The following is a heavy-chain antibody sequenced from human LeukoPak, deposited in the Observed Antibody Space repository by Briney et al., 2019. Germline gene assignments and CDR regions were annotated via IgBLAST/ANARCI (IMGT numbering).Heavy chain of an antibody. CDR1: GFTFSSYA. V-gene: IGHV3-23*01. Sequence: PGGSLRLSCAASGFTFSSYAMSWVRQAPGKGLEWVSAISGSGGSTYYADSVKGRFTISRDNSKNTLYLQMNSLRAEDTAVYYCAQPVHGIHHYPHKYWGQGTLVTVSS. CDR3: AQPVHGIHHYPHKY. D-gene: IGHD2-21*01. J-gene: IGHJ4*02. CDR2: ISGSGGST.